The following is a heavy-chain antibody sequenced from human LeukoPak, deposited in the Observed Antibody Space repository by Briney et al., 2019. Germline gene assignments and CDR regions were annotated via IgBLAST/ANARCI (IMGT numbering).Heavy chain of an antibody. Sequence: PGGSLRLSCAASGFTFSSHGMHWVRQAPGKGLEWVSNIRSNGRDTYYTDSVKGRFTISRDNSKNTLYLEMNSLRAEDTAVYYCARGGYTSYFDPWGQGTLVTVSS. CDR3: ARGGYTSYFDP. CDR2: IRSNGRDT. J-gene: IGHJ5*02. CDR1: GFTFSSHG. V-gene: IGHV3-21*04. D-gene: IGHD2-15*01.